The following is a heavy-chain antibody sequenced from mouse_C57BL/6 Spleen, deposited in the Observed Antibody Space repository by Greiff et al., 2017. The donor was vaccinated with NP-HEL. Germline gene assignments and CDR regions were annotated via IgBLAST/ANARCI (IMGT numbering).Heavy chain of an antibody. CDR1: GYAFTNYL. CDR2: INPGSGGP. J-gene: IGHJ3*01. CDR3: AREGDYDGAWFAY. D-gene: IGHD2-4*01. Sequence: QVQLQQSGAELVRPGTSVKVSCKASGYAFTNYLIEWVKQRPGQGLEWIGVINPGSGGPNYNEKFKGKATLTADKSSSTAYMQLSSLTSEDSAVYFCAREGDYDGAWFAYWGQGTLVTVSA. V-gene: IGHV1-54*01.